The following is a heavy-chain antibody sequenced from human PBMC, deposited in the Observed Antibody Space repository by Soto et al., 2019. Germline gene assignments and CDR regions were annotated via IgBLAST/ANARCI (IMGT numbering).Heavy chain of an antibody. D-gene: IGHD3-9*01. CDR3: ARLATFDILTGYRIPDYYYYGMDV. J-gene: IGHJ6*02. CDR2: IYDRGST. Sequence: SETLSLTCTVSGGSIGSSSYYWGWIRQPPGKGLEWIGSIYDRGSTYSNPSLKSRLTTSLDTSKNQFSLKLTSVTAADTAVYYCARLATFDILTGYRIPDYYYYGMDVWGQGTTVTVSS. CDR1: GGSIGSSSYY. V-gene: IGHV4-39*01.